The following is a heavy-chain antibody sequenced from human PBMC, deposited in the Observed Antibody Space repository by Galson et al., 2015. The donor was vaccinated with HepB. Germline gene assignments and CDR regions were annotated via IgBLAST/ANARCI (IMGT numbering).Heavy chain of an antibody. J-gene: IGHJ4*02. CDR3: AKDQYRPPSQLLVPFDY. D-gene: IGHD6-19*01. CDR2: IYSGGST. V-gene: IGHV3-53*01. Sequence: SLRLSCAASGFSVSSKYMSWVRQPPRKGLEWVSVIYSGGSTFYADSVKGRFTISRDNSKNTLYLLMNSLRGDDTAVYYCAKDQYRPPSQLLVPFDYWGQGILVTVSS. CDR1: GFSVSSKY.